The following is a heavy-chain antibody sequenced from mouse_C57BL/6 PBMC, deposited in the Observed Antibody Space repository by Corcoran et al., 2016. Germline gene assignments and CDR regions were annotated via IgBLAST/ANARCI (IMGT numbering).Heavy chain of an antibody. J-gene: IGHJ2*01. D-gene: IGHD1-3*01. Sequence: DVQLQESGPGLVKPSQSLSLTCSVTGYSITSGYYWNWIRQFPGNKLEWMGYISYDGSNNYNPSLKNRISITRDTSKNQFFLKLNSVTTEDTATYDCARSGLNYFDYWCQGTTLTVSS. CDR3: ARSGLNYFDY. CDR2: ISYDGSN. V-gene: IGHV3-6*01. CDR1: GYSITSGYY.